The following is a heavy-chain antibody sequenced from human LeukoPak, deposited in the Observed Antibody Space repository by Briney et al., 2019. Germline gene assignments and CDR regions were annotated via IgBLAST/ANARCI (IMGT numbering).Heavy chain of an antibody. Sequence: SETLSLTCTVSGGSISSGDYYWSWIRQPPGKGLEWIGYIYYTGSTYYNLSLKSRVTISVDTSKNQFSLKLSSVTAADTAVYYCAGKGGRDWGQGTLVTVSS. CDR1: GGSISSGDYY. CDR3: AGKGGRD. V-gene: IGHV4-30-4*01. CDR2: IYYTGST. J-gene: IGHJ4*02. D-gene: IGHD2-15*01.